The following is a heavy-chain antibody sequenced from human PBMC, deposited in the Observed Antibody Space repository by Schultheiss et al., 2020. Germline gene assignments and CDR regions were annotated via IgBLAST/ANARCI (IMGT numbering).Heavy chain of an antibody. D-gene: IGHD2-15*01. J-gene: IGHJ6*02. CDR3: AKEGVVVVAATPVNYYYGMDV. Sequence: GGSLRLSCAASGFTFSSYGMHWVRQAPGKGLEWVSYISSSSSTIYYADSVKGRFTISRDNAKNSLYLQMNSLRAEDTAVYYCAKEGVVVVAATPVNYYYGMDVWGQGTTVTVAS. CDR2: ISSSSSTI. V-gene: IGHV3-48*01. CDR1: GFTFSSYG.